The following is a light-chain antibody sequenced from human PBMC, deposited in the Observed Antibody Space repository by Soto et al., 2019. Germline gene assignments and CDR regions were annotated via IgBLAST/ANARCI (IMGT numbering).Light chain of an antibody. CDR2: SAS. CDR3: QQSYSPPYS. V-gene: IGKV1-39*01. Sequence: DIQMTQSPSSLSASVGDRVTITCRSSQNIESYLNWYQQKPGKAPKLLIHSASDLQRGVPSRFSGRGSGTDFTLSISSLQPEDCALYFCQQSYSPPYSFGQRTNLEIK. CDR1: QNIESY. J-gene: IGKJ2*01.